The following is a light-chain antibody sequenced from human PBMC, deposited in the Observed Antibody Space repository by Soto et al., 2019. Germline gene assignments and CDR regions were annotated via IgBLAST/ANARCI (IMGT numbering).Light chain of an antibody. CDR1: QDIGNY. CDR2: DAS. Sequence: DIQMTQSPSSLPASVGDRVTITCQASQDIGNYLNWYQQRPGKAPKLLILDASSLDTGVPSRFSGSGSGTDFTFTISSLQSEDIATYYCQQYYNVPITFGQGTRLENK. CDR3: QQYYNVPIT. V-gene: IGKV1-33*01. J-gene: IGKJ5*01.